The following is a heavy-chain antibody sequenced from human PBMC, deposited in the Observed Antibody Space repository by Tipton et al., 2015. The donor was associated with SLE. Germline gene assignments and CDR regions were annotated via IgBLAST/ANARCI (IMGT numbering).Heavy chain of an antibody. D-gene: IGHD3-22*01. CDR2: GRS. CDR3: ARVEGNYYDGGGYPGYLEQ. CDR1: GGSISTYY. J-gene: IGHJ1*01. Sequence: TLSLTCTVSGGSISTYYWSWIRQPPGKGLEWIGGRSNYNPSLKSRVSMSVDKSKNHFSLTMSSVTAADTAMYYCARVEGNYYDGGGYPGYLEQWGQGTL. V-gene: IGHV4-59*12.